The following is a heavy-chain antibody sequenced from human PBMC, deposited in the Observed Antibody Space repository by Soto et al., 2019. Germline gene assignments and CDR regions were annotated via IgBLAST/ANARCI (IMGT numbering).Heavy chain of an antibody. J-gene: IGHJ5*02. CDR2: INHSGST. Sequence: QVQLQQWGAGLLKPSETLSLTCAVYGGSFSGYYWSWIRQPPGKGLEWIAEINHSGSTNYNPSLKSRVTISVDTAKNQVSLKLSSVTAADTAVYYCARGVWDEILTGYYTPNWFDPWGQGTLVTVSS. CDR1: GGSFSGYY. D-gene: IGHD3-9*01. V-gene: IGHV4-34*01. CDR3: ARGVWDEILTGYYTPNWFDP.